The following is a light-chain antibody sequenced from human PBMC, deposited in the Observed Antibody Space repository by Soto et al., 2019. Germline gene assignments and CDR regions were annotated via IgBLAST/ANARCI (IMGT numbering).Light chain of an antibody. V-gene: IGKV3-15*01. CDR2: GAS. Sequence: MVMWLSPATLSVSPGEGATLSCRASQSVSSNLAWYQQKPGQAPRLLIYGASTRATGIPARFSGSGSGTEFTLTISSLQSEDFAVHYCQQYNNVPPWTFGQGGKVDIK. J-gene: IGKJ1*01. CDR3: QQYNNVPPWT. CDR1: QSVSSN.